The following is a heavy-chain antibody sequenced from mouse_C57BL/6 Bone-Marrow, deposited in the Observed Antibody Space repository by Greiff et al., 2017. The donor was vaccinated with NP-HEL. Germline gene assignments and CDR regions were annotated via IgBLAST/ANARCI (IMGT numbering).Heavy chain of an antibody. CDR2: IWWDDDK. V-gene: IGHV8-8*01. D-gene: IGHD2-5*01. Sequence: QVTLKESGPGILQPSQTLSLTCSFSGFSLSTFGMGVGWIRQPSGKGLEWLAHIWWDDDKYYNPALKSRLTIPKDTSKNQVFLKIANVDTADTATYYCARIVAPFYYSNYVLGDYWGQGTSVTVSS. CDR1: GFSLSTFGMG. CDR3: ARIVAPFYYSNYVLGDY. J-gene: IGHJ4*01.